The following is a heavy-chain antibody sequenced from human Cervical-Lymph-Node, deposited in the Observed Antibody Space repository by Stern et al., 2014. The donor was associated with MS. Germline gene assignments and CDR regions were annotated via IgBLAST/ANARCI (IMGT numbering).Heavy chain of an antibody. J-gene: IGHJ5*02. Sequence: QVQLQESGPGLVKPSQTLSLTCTVSGGSISSGDYYWSWIRQPPGKGLEWIGYIYYSGSTYYTPSLKIRVTISVDTSKNQFSLKLSSVTAADTAVYYCARSYYYGSGSYNWFDPWGQGTLVTVSS. CDR2: IYYSGST. D-gene: IGHD3-10*01. CDR1: GGSISSGDYY. V-gene: IGHV4-30-4*01. CDR3: ARSYYYGSGSYNWFDP.